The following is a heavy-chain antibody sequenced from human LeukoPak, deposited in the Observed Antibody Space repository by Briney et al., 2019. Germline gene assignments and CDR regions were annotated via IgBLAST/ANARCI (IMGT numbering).Heavy chain of an antibody. CDR3: AKINTYYYDSSGYY. D-gene: IGHD3-22*01. V-gene: IGHV4-39*01. CDR1: GGSISSGSYY. J-gene: IGHJ4*02. Sequence: SETLSLTCTVSGGSISSGSYYCGWIRQPPGKGLEWIGSIYYSGSTYYNPSLKSRVTISVDTSKNQFSLKLSSVTAADTAVYYCAKINTYYYDSSGYYWGQGTLVTVSS. CDR2: IYYSGST.